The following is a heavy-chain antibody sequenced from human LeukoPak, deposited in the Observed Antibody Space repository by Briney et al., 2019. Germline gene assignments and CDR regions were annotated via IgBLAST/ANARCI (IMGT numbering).Heavy chain of an antibody. J-gene: IGHJ6*03. CDR3: ARSEIYSSSSNYYYYYMDV. D-gene: IGHD6-6*01. CDR2: IYYSGST. V-gene: IGHV4-59*01. CDR1: GGSISSYY. Sequence: PSETLSLTCTVSGGSISSYYWSWIRQPPGKGLEWIGYIYYSGSTNYNPSLKSRVTISVDTSKNQFSLKLSSVTAADTAVYYCARSEIYSSSSNYYYYYMDVWGKGTTVTVSS.